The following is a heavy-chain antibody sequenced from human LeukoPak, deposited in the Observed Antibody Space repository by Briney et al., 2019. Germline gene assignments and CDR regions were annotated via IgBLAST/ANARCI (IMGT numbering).Heavy chain of an antibody. CDR3: ARFTGSTELFDY. Sequence: GGSLRLSCAASGFTFSSYSMNWVRQAPGKGLEWVSSMSSSSSYIYYADSVKGRFTISRDNAKNSLYLQMNSLRAEDTAVYYCARFTGSTELFDYWGQGTLVTVSS. CDR1: GFTFSSYS. CDR2: MSSSSSYI. J-gene: IGHJ4*02. D-gene: IGHD1-26*01. V-gene: IGHV3-21*01.